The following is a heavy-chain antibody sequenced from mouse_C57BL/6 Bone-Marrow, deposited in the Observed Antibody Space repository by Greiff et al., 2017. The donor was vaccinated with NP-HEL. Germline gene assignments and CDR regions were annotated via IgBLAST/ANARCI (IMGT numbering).Heavy chain of an antibody. CDR2: IDPETGGT. Sequence: VKLQQSGAELVRPGASVTLSCKASGYTFTDYEMHWVKQTPVHGLEWIGAIDPETGGTAYNQKFKGKAILTADKSSSTAYMELRSLTSEDSAVYYCSRGGYYSNYGGFAYWGQGTLVTVSA. V-gene: IGHV1-15*01. J-gene: IGHJ3*01. D-gene: IGHD2-5*01. CDR3: SRGGYYSNYGGFAY. CDR1: GYTFTDYE.